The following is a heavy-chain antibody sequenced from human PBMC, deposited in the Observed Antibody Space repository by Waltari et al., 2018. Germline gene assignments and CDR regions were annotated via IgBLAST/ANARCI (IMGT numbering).Heavy chain of an antibody. Sequence: VQLVQSGAEVKKPGSSVKVSCKAAGGTFSNYAISWVRQAPGQGLEWVGGIIPMFGKTNYTQKFQGRVTITTDESTSTAFMELSSLRSEDTAVYYCVYKGYISGRRNLDYWGLGTLVTVSS. D-gene: IGHD6-19*01. J-gene: IGHJ4*02. CDR3: VYKGYISGRRNLDY. V-gene: IGHV1-69*05. CDR2: IIPMFGKT. CDR1: GGTFSNYA.